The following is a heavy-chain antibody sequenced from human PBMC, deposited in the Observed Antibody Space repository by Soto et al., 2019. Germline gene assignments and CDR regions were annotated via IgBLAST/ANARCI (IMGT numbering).Heavy chain of an antibody. CDR2: ITPIFDTT. J-gene: IGHJ4*02. V-gene: IGHV1-69*13. CDR3: ATGGTTGTRSFDY. D-gene: IGHD4-17*01. Sequence: SVKVSCKASGGGFSTYAITWVRQAPGQGLEWMGGITPIFDTTNYAQKFQGRVTITADESTTTVHMELTSLTSEDTAVYYCATGGTTGTRSFDYWGQGTLVTVSS. CDR1: GGGFSTYA.